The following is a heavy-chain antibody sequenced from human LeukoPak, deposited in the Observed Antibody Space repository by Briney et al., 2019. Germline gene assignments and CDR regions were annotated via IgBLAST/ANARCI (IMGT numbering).Heavy chain of an antibody. CDR2: IYHSGST. CDR1: GGSISTYY. V-gene: IGHV4-59*01. J-gene: IGHJ5*02. CDR3: ARDPGSGYFYFDP. Sequence: SETLSLTCTVSGGSISTYYWSWIRQPPGKGLEWIGYIYHSGSTNYNPSLKSRVTISVDTSKNQFSLRLSSLTAADTAVYYCARDPGSGYFYFDPWGQGTLVTVSS. D-gene: IGHD3-22*01.